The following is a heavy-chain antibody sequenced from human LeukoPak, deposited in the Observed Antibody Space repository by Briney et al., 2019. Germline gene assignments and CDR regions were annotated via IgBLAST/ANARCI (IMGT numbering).Heavy chain of an antibody. CDR2: INHCGST. CDR1: GGSFSGYY. CDR3: ARSSWYLGDDKGGGWFDP. J-gene: IGHJ5*02. V-gene: IGHV4-34*01. D-gene: IGHD6-13*01. Sequence: SETLSLTCAVYGGSFSGYYWSWIRQPPAKELEWIGEINHCGSTNYNPSLKCLVPLSVHTSKNQFSLKLSSVTAADTAVYYCARSSWYLGDDKGGGWFDPWGQGTLVTVSS.